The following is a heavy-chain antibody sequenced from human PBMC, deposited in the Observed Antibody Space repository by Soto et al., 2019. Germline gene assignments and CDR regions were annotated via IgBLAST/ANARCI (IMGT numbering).Heavy chain of an antibody. D-gene: IGHD3-10*01. V-gene: IGHV2-5*02. CDR1: GFSLSTTGVG. Sequence: QITLKESGPTLVKPTQTLTLTCSFSGFSLSTTGVGVGWIRQSPGKALERLAIIYWDNDKRYSPSLKSRVTITKDTSKNQVVLTVTNMDPVDTGTYYCARSLWFGELHWGQGALVTVSS. J-gene: IGHJ4*02. CDR2: IYWDNDK. CDR3: ARSLWFGELH.